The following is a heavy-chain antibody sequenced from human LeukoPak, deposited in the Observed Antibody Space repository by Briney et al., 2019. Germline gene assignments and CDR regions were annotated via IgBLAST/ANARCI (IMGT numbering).Heavy chain of an antibody. CDR2: ISWNSGSI. Sequence: PGRSLRLSCAASGFTFDDYAMPWVRQAPGKGLEWVSGISWNSGSIGYADSVKGRFTISRDNAKNSLYLQMNSLRAEDTALYYCAKGDPYYYDSSGYYLFDYWGQGTLVTVSS. CDR3: AKGDPYYYDSSGYYLFDY. D-gene: IGHD3-22*01. V-gene: IGHV3-9*01. J-gene: IGHJ4*02. CDR1: GFTFDDYA.